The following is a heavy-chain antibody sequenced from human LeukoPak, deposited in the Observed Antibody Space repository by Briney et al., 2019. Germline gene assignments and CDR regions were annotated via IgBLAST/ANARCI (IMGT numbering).Heavy chain of an antibody. Sequence: SVKVSCKASGGTFSSYAISWVRQAPGQGLEWMGGIIPIFGTANYAQKFQGRVTITADESTSTAYMELSSLRFEDTAVYYCARGPDCSGGSCYSVYWGQGTLVTVSS. CDR3: ARGPDCSGGSCYSVY. V-gene: IGHV1-69*13. CDR2: IIPIFGTA. CDR1: GGTFSSYA. D-gene: IGHD2-15*01. J-gene: IGHJ4*02.